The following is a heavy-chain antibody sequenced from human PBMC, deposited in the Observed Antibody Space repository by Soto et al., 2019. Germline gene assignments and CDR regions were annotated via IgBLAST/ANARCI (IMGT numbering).Heavy chain of an antibody. Sequence: ASVKVSCKASGYTFTSYGISWVRQAPGQGLEWMGWISAYNGNTNYAQKLQGRVTMTTDTSTGTAYMELRSLRSDDTAVYYCARVHRFTGTTLDYYYGMDVWGQGTTVTVSS. V-gene: IGHV1-18*01. J-gene: IGHJ6*02. D-gene: IGHD1-7*01. CDR1: GYTFTSYG. CDR2: ISAYNGNT. CDR3: ARVHRFTGTTLDYYYGMDV.